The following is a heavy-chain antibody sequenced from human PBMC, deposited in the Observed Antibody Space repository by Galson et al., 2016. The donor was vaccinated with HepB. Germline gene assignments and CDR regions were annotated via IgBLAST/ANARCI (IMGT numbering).Heavy chain of an antibody. D-gene: IGHD6-6*01. Sequence: SETLSLTCAVYGGSFSGYQWIWIRQPPGKGLEWIGEISNSGSTNYNLSLKSRVTISIDTSKNQLSLKLSSGTAADTAVDYCGRALIAASGWFDSGGQGTLVTVSS. V-gene: IGHV4-34*01. CDR3: GRALIAASGWFDS. CDR2: ISNSGST. CDR1: GGSFSGYQ. J-gene: IGHJ5*01.